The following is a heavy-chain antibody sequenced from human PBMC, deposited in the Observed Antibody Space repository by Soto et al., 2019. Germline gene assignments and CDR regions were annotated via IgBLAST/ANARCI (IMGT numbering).Heavy chain of an antibody. J-gene: IGHJ6*02. CDR3: ARHGGSMHV. CDR1: GYSFSTYW. D-gene: IGHD3-10*01. Sequence: GESLKISFKGSGYSFSTYWIAWVRQMPGKGLEWMGIIYPGDSDTRYNPSFQGQVTISVDKSISTAYLQWSSLKASDSAIYYCARHGGSMHVWGQGTTVTVSS. V-gene: IGHV5-51*01. CDR2: IYPGDSDT.